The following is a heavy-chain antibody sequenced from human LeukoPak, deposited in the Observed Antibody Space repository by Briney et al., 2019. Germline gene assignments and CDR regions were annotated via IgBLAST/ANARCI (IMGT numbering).Heavy chain of an antibody. CDR1: GFTFSNSA. J-gene: IGHJ5*02. D-gene: IGHD1-1*01. Sequence: GGSLRLSCAGSGFTFSNSAMTWVRQAPGKGLEWVSSLTGGSDNSEHADSVKGRFSISRDNSKNTLYLQMNSLTAEDTAVYYCVRGWQQLGSWGRGTLVTVSS. V-gene: IGHV3-23*01. CDR3: VRGWQQLGS. CDR2: LTGGSDNS.